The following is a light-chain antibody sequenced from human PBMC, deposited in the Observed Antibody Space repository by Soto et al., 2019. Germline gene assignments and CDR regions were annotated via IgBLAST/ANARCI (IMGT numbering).Light chain of an antibody. Sequence: QSALTQPPSASGSPGQSVTVSCTGTSSDVGGYNSVSWYQQHPGKAPKLIIYEVTKRPSGVPDRFSGSKSGNTASLTVSGLQAEDEADYYCCSYAGSYTVFGGGTKLTVL. CDR3: CSYAGSYTV. V-gene: IGLV2-8*01. J-gene: IGLJ2*01. CDR2: EVT. CDR1: SSDVGGYNS.